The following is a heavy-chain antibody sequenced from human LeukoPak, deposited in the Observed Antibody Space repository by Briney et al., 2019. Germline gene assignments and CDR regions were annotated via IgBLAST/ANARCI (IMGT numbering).Heavy chain of an antibody. CDR3: SVTSAIAFDI. D-gene: IGHD3-10*01. V-gene: IGHV3-66*01. Sequence: PGGSLRLSCAISGFIVSSNSMIWVRQAPGKGLEWVSVIYSGGSTDYADSVRGRFTISRDNSKNTLYIQINRLRVDDTAVYYCSVTSAIAFDIWGQGTMVTVSS. CDR1: GFIVSSNS. J-gene: IGHJ3*02. CDR2: IYSGGST.